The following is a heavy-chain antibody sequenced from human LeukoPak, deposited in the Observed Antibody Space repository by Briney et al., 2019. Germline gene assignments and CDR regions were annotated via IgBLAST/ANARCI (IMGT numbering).Heavy chain of an antibody. CDR1: GYTFTSYD. D-gene: IGHD2-15*01. Sequence: GASVTVSCKASGYTFTSYDINWVRQATGQGLEWMGWMNPNSGNTGYAQKFQGRVTITGNTSISTAYMELSSLRSEDTAVYYCARGLKDIVVVVAAISDAFDIWGQGTMVTVSS. J-gene: IGHJ3*02. CDR2: MNPNSGNT. V-gene: IGHV1-8*03. CDR3: ARGLKDIVVVVAAISDAFDI.